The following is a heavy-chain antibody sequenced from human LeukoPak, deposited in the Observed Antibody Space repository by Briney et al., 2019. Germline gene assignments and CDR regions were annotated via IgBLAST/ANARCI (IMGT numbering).Heavy chain of an antibody. V-gene: IGHV4-59*08. J-gene: IGHJ3*02. D-gene: IGHD3-10*01. CDR3: ARPNDSGRYYRAFDI. CDR1: DRSISSYY. Sequence: SETLSLTCTVYDRSISSYYWSWIRQPPGKGLEWIGYIYYSGSTNYNPSLKSRVTISVDTSKNQLSLKLSSVTAADTAVYYCARPNDSGRYYRAFDIWGQGTRVTVS. CDR2: IYYSGST.